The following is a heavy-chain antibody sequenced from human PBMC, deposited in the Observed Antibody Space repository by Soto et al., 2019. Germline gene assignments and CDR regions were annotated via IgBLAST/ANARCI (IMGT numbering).Heavy chain of an antibody. Sequence: SETLSLTCSVFGGSMSPYYWSWIRQSPGKGLEWIANIYYRGNTNYNPSLESRVTISIDSSKNQFSLKLNSLTAADTAVYYCARHSKKTGDFDYYYGMDVWGQGTTVT. D-gene: IGHD7-27*01. J-gene: IGHJ6*02. CDR3: ARHSKKTGDFDYYYGMDV. CDR2: IYYRGNT. V-gene: IGHV4-59*08. CDR1: GGSMSPYY.